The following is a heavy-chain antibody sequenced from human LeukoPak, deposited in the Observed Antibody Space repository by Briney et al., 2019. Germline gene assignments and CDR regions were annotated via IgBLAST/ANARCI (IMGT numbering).Heavy chain of an antibody. J-gene: IGHJ4*02. CDR3: AKDDIYYGSGRRGDY. CDR2: ITGSGGST. Sequence: GGSLRLSCVASGFTFSSYAMSWVRQAPGKGLEWVSAITGSGGSTYYADSVKGRFTISRDNSENTLYLQMNSLRAEDTAVYYCAKDDIYYGSGRRGDYWGQGTLVTVSS. D-gene: IGHD3-10*01. V-gene: IGHV3-23*01. CDR1: GFTFSSYA.